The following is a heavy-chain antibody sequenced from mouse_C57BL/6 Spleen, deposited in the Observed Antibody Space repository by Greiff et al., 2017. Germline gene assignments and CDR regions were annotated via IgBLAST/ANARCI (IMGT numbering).Heavy chain of an antibody. CDR1: GYTFTSYW. D-gene: IGHD2-5*01. J-gene: IGHJ3*01. CDR3: ALYDSNPYAY. V-gene: IGHV1-50*01. Sequence: QVQLQQPGAELVKPGASVKLSCKASGYTFTSYWMQWVKQRPGQGLEWIGEIDPSDSNTNYNQKFKGKATLTVDTSSSTAYMQLSSQTSEDSAVYCCALYDSNPYAYWGQGTLVTVSA. CDR2: IDPSDSNT.